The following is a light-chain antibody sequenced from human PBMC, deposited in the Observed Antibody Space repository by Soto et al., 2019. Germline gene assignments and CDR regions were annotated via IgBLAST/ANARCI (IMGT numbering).Light chain of an antibody. V-gene: IGLV1-40*01. CDR2: GNR. J-gene: IGLJ2*01. Sequence: QSVLTQPPSVSGAPGQRVTIACTGSSTNIGAGYDVHWYQQLPGTAPRLLIYGNRNRPSGVPDRFSGSKSGTSASLAITGLQAEDEADYYCQSYDSSLSGSGVVFGGGTQLTVL. CDR1: STNIGAGYD. CDR3: QSYDSSLSGSGVV.